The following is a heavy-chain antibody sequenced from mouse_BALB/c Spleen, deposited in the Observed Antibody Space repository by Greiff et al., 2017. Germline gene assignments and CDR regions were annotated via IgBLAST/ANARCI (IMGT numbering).Heavy chain of an antibody. D-gene: IGHD1-1*01. J-gene: IGHJ2*01. CDR3: ARTNDGPFDY. Sequence: VQLQQSGAELVRPGVSVKISCKGSGYTFTDYAMHWVKQSHAKSLEWIGVISTYYGDASYNQKFKGKATMTVDKSSSTAYMELARLTSEDSAIYYCARTNDGPFDYWGQGTTLTVSA. CDR1: GYTFTDYA. V-gene: IGHV1S137*01. CDR2: ISTYYGDA.